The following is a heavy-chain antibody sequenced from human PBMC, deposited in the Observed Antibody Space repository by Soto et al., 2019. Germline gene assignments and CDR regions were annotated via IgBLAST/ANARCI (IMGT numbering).Heavy chain of an antibody. J-gene: IGHJ6*02. V-gene: IGHV1-69*02. CDR3: AREKYGDYVGYYYGMDV. D-gene: IGHD4-17*01. CDR2: IIPILGIA. CDR1: GGTFSSYT. Sequence: QVQLVQSGAEVKKPGSSVKVSCKASGGTFSSYTISWVRQAPGQGLEWMGRIIPILGIANYAQKFQGRVTITADKSTSTAYMELSSLRSEDTAVYYCAREKYGDYVGYYYGMDVWGQGTTVTVSS.